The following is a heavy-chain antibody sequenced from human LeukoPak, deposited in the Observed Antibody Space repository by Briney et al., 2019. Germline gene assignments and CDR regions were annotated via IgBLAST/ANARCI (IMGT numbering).Heavy chain of an antibody. Sequence: ASVKVSCKASGYTFTSYGISWVRQAPGQGLEWMGWISAYNGNTNYAQKLQGRVTMTTDTSTSTAYMELSSLRSEDTAVYYCAAAQDIVATIDFDYWGQGTLVTVSS. V-gene: IGHV1-18*01. CDR3: AAAQDIVATIDFDY. CDR2: ISAYNGNT. CDR1: GYTFTSYG. D-gene: IGHD5-12*01. J-gene: IGHJ4*02.